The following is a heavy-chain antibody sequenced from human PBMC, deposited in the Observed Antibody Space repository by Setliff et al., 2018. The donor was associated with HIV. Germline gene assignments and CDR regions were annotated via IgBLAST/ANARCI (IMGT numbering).Heavy chain of an antibody. CDR1: GGSISSGDYY. CDR3: AAGLWFGEFSLWQYWHFDL. V-gene: IGHV4-30-4*08. Sequence: LSLTCTVSGGSISSGDYYWSWIRQPPGKGLDWIGYIYYSGSTYYNPPLMSRVTISLDTSKNQFSLKLSSVTAADTAVYYCAAGLWFGEFSLWQYWHFDLWGRGTLVTVSS. CDR2: IYYSGST. D-gene: IGHD3-10*01. J-gene: IGHJ2*01.